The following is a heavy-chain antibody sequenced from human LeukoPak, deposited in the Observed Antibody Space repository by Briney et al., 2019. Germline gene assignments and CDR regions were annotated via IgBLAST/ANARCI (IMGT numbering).Heavy chain of an antibody. CDR3: RREWAVDF. CDR1: GLNFNVYS. J-gene: IGHJ4*02. V-gene: IGHV3-48*01. CDR2: ITSDRRII. Sequence: PGGSLGLSCAVSGLNFNVYSMNWIRQAPGEGLEWLSYITSDRRIIHYADSVKGRFTISRDNSKNTLYLQMNSLRVEDTAVYYCRREWAVDFWGQGTLVTVSS.